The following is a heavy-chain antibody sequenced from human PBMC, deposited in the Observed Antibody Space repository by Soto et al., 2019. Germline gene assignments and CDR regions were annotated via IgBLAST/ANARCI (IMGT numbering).Heavy chain of an antibody. Sequence: PGGSLRLSCAASGFTFSSYAMSWVRQAPGKGLEWVSAISGSGGSTYYADSVKGRFTISRDNSKNTLYLQMNSLRAEDTAVYYCARARDWLPANPPLFDYWGQGTLVTVSS. CDR3: ARARDWLPANPPLFDY. D-gene: IGHD3-3*01. J-gene: IGHJ4*02. V-gene: IGHV3-23*01. CDR1: GFTFSSYA. CDR2: ISGSGGST.